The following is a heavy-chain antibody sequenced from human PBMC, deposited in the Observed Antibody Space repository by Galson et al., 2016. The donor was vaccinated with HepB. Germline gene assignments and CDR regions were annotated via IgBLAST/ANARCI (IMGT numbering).Heavy chain of an antibody. Sequence: SETLSLTCSVSGYSISSGSYYWNWIRQHPGKGLEWIGCTYYRGSAYYNPSLKSRLTISIDTSKNHISLKLSSVTAADTAVYFCARGGTMGIPRQYNWFYPWGQGTLVTVSS. CDR2: TYYRGSA. CDR1: GYSISSGSYY. J-gene: IGHJ5*02. CDR3: ARGGTMGIPRQYNWFYP. V-gene: IGHV4-31*03. D-gene: IGHD3-16*01.